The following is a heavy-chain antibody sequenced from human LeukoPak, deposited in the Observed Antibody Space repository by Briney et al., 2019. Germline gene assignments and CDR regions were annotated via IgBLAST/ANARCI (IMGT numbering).Heavy chain of an antibody. CDR2: ISSSSSTI. CDR1: GFTFSSYS. J-gene: IGHJ6*03. D-gene: IGHD2-15*01. CDR3: AKVPECGGSTCYGGYQYYYMDV. V-gene: IGHV3-48*01. Sequence: QPGGSLRLSCAASGFTFSSYSMNWVRQAPGKGLEWVSYISSSSSTIYYADSVKGRFTISRDNSKNTLYLQMNSLRAEDTAVYYCAKVPECGGSTCYGGYQYYYMDVWGKGTTVTVSS.